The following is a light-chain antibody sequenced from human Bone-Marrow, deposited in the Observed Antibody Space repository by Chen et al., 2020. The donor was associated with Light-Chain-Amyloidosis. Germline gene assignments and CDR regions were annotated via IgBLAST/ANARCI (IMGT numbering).Light chain of an antibody. CDR3: SSYTITDTLV. CDR1: SSDVGGDNH. J-gene: IGLJ1*01. Sequence: QSSPPQPASVSGSPGQSITISCTGTSSDVGGDNHVSWYQKHPDKAPKLMIYEVTNRTSWVRDRFSGDKSDNTASLTISGLQTEDEADYFCSSYTITDTLVFGSGTRVTVL. V-gene: IGLV2-14*01. CDR2: EVT.